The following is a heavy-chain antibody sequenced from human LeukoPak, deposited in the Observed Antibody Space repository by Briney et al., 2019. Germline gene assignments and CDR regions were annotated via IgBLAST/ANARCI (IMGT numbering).Heavy chain of an antibody. CDR2: ISSSSSTI. CDR1: GFTFGSYS. CDR3: AGGDTGFPY. V-gene: IGHV3-48*01. Sequence: GGSLRLSCAASGFTFGSYSMNWVRQAPGKGLEWVSYISSSSSTIYYADSVKGRFTISRDNAKNSLYLQMNSLRPEDTAVYYCAGGDTGFPYWGQGTLVTVSS. J-gene: IGHJ4*02. D-gene: IGHD3-16*01.